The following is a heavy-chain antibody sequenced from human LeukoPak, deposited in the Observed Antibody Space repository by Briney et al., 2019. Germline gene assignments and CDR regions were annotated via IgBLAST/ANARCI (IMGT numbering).Heavy chain of an antibody. Sequence: GGSLRLSCAVSGFTFTSYWMNWVRQAPGRGLEWVASIRQDGGEKSYVDSVKGRFTISRDNTKNSLHLQMSSLRVEDTAVYYCARDHGRWLQLRSPYYFDYWGQGTLVTVSS. V-gene: IGHV3-7*01. D-gene: IGHD5-24*01. CDR3: ARDHGRWLQLRSPYYFDY. CDR2: IRQDGGEK. CDR1: GFTFTSYW. J-gene: IGHJ4*02.